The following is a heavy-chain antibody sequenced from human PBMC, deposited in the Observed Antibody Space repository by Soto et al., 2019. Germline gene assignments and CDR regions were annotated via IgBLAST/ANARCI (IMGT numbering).Heavy chain of an antibody. J-gene: IGHJ6*02. Sequence: GGSLRLSCATSGFTFSSYEMNWVRQAPGKGLEWVSYISSSGSTIYYADSVKGRFTISRDNAKNSLYLQMDSLRAEDTAVYYCARDQEAGSFFPYYYGMDVWGQGPTVTV. CDR3: ARDQEAGSFFPYYYGMDV. D-gene: IGHD6-13*01. CDR1: GFTFSSYE. CDR2: ISSSGSTI. V-gene: IGHV3-48*03.